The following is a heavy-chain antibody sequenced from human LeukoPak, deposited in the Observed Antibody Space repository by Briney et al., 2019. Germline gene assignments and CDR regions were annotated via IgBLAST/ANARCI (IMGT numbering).Heavy chain of an antibody. CDR1: GGSISSSSYY. V-gene: IGHV4-39*01. D-gene: IGHD3-16*01. J-gene: IGHJ4*02. CDR3: ARRSTGGGVFDY. Sequence: PSETLSPTCTVSGGSISSSSYYWGWIRQPPGKGLEWIGSIYYSGSTYYNPSLKSRVTISVDTSKNQFSLKLSSVTAADTAVYYCARRSTGGGVFDYWGQGTLVTVSS. CDR2: IYYSGST.